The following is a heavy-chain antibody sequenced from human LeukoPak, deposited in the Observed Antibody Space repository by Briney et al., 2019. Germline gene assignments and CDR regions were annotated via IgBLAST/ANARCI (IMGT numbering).Heavy chain of an antibody. D-gene: IGHD3-22*01. V-gene: IGHV4-31*03. CDR3: ARGQYYYDSSGYSDY. CDR2: IYYSGST. Sequence: PSETLSLTCTVSGGAISSGDYYWNWIRQHPGKGLEWIGYIYYSGSTYYNPSLKSRVTISVDTSKNQFSLKLSSVTAADTAVYYCARGQYYYDSSGYSDYWGQGTLVTVSS. CDR1: GGAISSGDYY. J-gene: IGHJ4*02.